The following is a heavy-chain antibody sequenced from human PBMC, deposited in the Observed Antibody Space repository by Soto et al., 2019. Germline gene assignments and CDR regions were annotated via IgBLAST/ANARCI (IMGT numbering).Heavy chain of an antibody. V-gene: IGHV4-38-2*01. Sequence: SETLSLTSAVSGDSISSGYYLVWIRQPPGKGLEWIGSIYHSGSTYYNPSLKSRVTISVDTSKNQFSLKLSSVTAADTAVYYCARGLAARSFYYYYGMDVWGQGTTVTVSS. D-gene: IGHD6-6*01. CDR2: IYHSGST. J-gene: IGHJ6*02. CDR1: GDSISSGYY. CDR3: ARGLAARSFYYYYGMDV.